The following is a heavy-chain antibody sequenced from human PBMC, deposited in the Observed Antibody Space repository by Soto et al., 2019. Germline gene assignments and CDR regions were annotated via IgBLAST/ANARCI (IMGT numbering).Heavy chain of an antibody. CDR3: ASSRGNSWYGVYYYGMDV. CDR1: GGSISSYY. CDR2: IYYTGST. V-gene: IGHV4-59*01. J-gene: IGHJ6*02. D-gene: IGHD6-13*01. Sequence: QVQLQESGPGLVKPSETLSLTCTVSGGSISSYYWSWIRQPPGKGLECIGYIYYTGSTNYNPSLKSRVTISLDTSKTQFSVKLRSVTAADTAVYYCASSRGNSWYGVYYYGMDVWGQGTTVTVSS.